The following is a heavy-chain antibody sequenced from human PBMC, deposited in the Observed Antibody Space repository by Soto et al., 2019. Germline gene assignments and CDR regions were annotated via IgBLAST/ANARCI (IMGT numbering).Heavy chain of an antibody. D-gene: IGHD5-12*01. CDR3: ARYSGYVTDACDI. CDR1: GGSISSYY. CDR2: IYYSGST. V-gene: IGHV4-59*08. J-gene: IGHJ3*02. Sequence: QVQLQESGPGLVKPSETLSLTCTVSGGSISSYYWSWIRQPPGKGLEWIGYIYYSGSTNYNPSLKSRVTISVDTSKNQFSLKLSSVTAADTAVYYCARYSGYVTDACDIWGQGTMVTVSS.